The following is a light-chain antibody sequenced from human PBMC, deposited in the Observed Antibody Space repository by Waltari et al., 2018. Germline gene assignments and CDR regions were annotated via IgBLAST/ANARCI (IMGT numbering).Light chain of an antibody. CDR1: QTVRTTY. CDR2: DTS. CDR3: QQYDISPLT. V-gene: IGKV3-20*01. J-gene: IGKJ4*01. Sequence: EIVLTQSPGTLSLSPGESATPSCRASQTVRTTYLAWYQQKPGQAPTLLIYDTSSRATDIPDRFSGSGSGTDFSLTISSLEPEDFAVYYCQQYDISPLTFGGGTKVETK.